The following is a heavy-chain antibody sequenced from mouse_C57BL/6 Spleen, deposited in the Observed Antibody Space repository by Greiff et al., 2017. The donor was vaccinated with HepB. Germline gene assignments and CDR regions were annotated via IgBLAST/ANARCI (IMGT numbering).Heavy chain of an antibody. J-gene: IGHJ3*01. Sequence: QVQLKESGPELVKPGASVKISCKASGYAFSSSWMNWVKQRPGKGLEWIGRIYPGDGDTNYNGKFTGKATLTADKSSSTAYMQLSSLTSEDSAVYFCARSDDYDWFAYWGQGTLVTVSA. D-gene: IGHD2-4*01. V-gene: IGHV1-82*01. CDR3: ARSDDYDWFAY. CDR1: GYAFSSSW. CDR2: IYPGDGDT.